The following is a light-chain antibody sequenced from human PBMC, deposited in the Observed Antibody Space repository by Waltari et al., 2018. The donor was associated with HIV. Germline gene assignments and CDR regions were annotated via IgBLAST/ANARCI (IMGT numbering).Light chain of an antibody. V-gene: IGLV2-8*01. Sequence: QSTLTQPPSASGSPGQSVTISCTGTSSDIGGYNYVSWYQQHPDKAPKLIMTEVTKRPSGVPCRFSGSKSGNTASLTVSGLQADDEALYYCSSFAPTNKFYVLFGGGTTLTVL. J-gene: IGLJ2*01. CDR1: SSDIGGYNY. CDR3: SSFAPTNKFYVL. CDR2: EVT.